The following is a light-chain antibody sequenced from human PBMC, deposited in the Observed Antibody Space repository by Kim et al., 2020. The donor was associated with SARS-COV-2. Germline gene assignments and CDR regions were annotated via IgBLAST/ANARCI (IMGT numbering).Light chain of an antibody. J-gene: IGKJ1*01. CDR2: RAT. CDR3: QQYDSPRT. CDR1: QSVSSSY. V-gene: IGKV3-20*01. Sequence: EIVLTQSPGTLSLSPGERATLSCRASQSVSSSYAAWYQQKPHQPRSLLIYRATSRAAGIPDWFSGSGAATDIPPTSSRQEAEDFAVYCCQQYDSPRTFGQGTKVDIK.